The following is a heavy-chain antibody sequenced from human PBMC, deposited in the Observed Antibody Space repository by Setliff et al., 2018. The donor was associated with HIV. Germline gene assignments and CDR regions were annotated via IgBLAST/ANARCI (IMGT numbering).Heavy chain of an antibody. CDR3: ATTRPISTGYPGFFDS. CDR1: GGSVSTSTYY. CDR2: LSYRGTT. D-gene: IGHD3-9*01. V-gene: IGHV4-39*01. J-gene: IGHJ4*02. Sequence: LSLTCTVSGGSVSTSTYYWGWIRQPPGKGLEYIGTLSYRGTTHYNPSLKSRIALSIDSSKNQFSLNLHFVTATDSALYYCATTRPISTGYPGFFDSWGQGTVVTVSS.